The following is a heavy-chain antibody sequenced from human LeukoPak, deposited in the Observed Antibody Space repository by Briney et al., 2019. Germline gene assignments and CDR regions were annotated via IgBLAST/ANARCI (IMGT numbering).Heavy chain of an antibody. Sequence: SETLSLTCTVSGGSINSGSYYWSWIRQPAGKGLEWIGRIYTSGSTKYNPSLKSRVTISVDTSKNQFSLKLSSVTAADTAVYYCARVPDIVVNDGGYWGQGTLVTVSS. V-gene: IGHV4-61*02. D-gene: IGHD3-22*01. CDR1: GGSINSGSYY. CDR3: ARVPDIVVNDGGY. CDR2: IYTSGST. J-gene: IGHJ4*02.